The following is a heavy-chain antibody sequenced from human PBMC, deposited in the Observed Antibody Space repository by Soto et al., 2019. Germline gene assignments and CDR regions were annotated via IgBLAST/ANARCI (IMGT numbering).Heavy chain of an antibody. Sequence: ASVKVSCMASGYTFTSYAMHWVRQAPGQGLEWMGIINPSGDSTSYAQKFQGRVTMTRDTSTSTVYMELSSLRSEDTAVYYCARSYYDYVWGSYRSAHFDYWGQGTLVTVSS. CDR1: GYTFTSYA. CDR2: INPSGDST. CDR3: ARSYYDYVWGSYRSAHFDY. D-gene: IGHD3-16*02. J-gene: IGHJ4*02. V-gene: IGHV1-46*01.